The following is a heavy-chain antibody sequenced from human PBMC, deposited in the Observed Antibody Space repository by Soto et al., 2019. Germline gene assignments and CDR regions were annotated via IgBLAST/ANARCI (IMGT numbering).Heavy chain of an antibody. CDR1: GGSISSYY. D-gene: IGHD2-8*01. J-gene: IGHJ4*02. CDR3: ARRYCTNGVCYFDY. CDR2: IYYSGST. Sequence: SETLSLTCTFSGGSISSYYWSLIRQPPGKGLEWIGYIYYSGSTNYNPSLKSRVTISVDTSKNQFSLKLSSVTAADTAVYYCARRYCTNGVCYFDYWGQGTLVTVSS. V-gene: IGHV4-59*08.